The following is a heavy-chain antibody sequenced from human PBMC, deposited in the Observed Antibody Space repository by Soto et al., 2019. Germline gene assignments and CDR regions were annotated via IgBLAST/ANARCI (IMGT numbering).Heavy chain of an antibody. CDR2: IYYSGST. J-gene: IGHJ4*02. CDR3: ARGTRIAAAVLGY. D-gene: IGHD6-13*01. V-gene: IGHV4-59*01. CDR1: GGSINSYY. Sequence: SETLSLTCSASGGSINSYYWSWIRQPPEKGLEWIGYIYYSGSTYYNPSLKSRVTISVDTSKNQFSLKLSSVTAADTGVYYCARGTRIAAAVLGYWGQGILVTVSS.